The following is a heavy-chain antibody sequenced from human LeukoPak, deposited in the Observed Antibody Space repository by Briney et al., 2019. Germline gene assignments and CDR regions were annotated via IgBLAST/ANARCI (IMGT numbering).Heavy chain of an antibody. CDR2: IYYSGST. J-gene: IGHJ5*02. D-gene: IGHD6-13*01. CDR1: GGSISSYY. CDR3: ARAAAGYFDP. V-gene: IGHV4-59*01. Sequence: SETLSLTCTVSGGSISSYYWSWIRQPPGKGLEWIGYIYYSGSTNYNPSLKSRVTISVDTSKSQFSLKLSSVTAADTAVYYCARAAAGYFDPWGQGTLVTVSS.